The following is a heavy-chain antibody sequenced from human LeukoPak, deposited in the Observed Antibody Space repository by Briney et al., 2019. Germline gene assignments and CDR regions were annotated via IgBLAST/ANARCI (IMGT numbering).Heavy chain of an antibody. Sequence: GGSLRLSCTTSGVTFSGSGMHWVRQASGKGLEWVGRIRSKANSYATAYAASVKGRFTISRDDSKNTAYLQMNSLKTEDTAVYYCTMLGDYWGQGTLVTVSS. J-gene: IGHJ4*02. D-gene: IGHD3-16*01. CDR1: GVTFSGSG. V-gene: IGHV3-73*01. CDR2: IRSKANSYAT. CDR3: TMLGDY.